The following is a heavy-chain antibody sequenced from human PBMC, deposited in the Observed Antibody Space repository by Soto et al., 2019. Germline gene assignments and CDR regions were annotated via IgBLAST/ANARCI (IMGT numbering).Heavy chain of an antibody. CDR1: GDSVSSNSAA. J-gene: IGHJ5*02. CDR3: ARGTVRSSVHGGPTKYHWFDP. Sequence: SQTLSLTCAISGDSVSSNSAAWNWIRQSPSRGLEWLGRTYYRSKWYNDYAVSVKSRITINPDTSKNQFSLQLNSVTPEDTAVYYCARGTVRSSVHGGPTKYHWFDPWGQGTLLTVSS. V-gene: IGHV6-1*01. D-gene: IGHD6-13*01. CDR2: TYYRSKWYN.